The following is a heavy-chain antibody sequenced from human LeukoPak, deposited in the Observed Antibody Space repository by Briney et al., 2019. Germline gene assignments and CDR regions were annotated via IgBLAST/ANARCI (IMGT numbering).Heavy chain of an antibody. CDR1: GGSISSYY. J-gene: IGHJ3*02. D-gene: IGHD1-26*01. V-gene: IGHV4-4*07. CDR3: ARRQYMPPGVVGARSGFDI. Sequence: SETLSLTCTVSGGSISSYYWSWIRQPAGKGLEWIGHIYASGSTNYNPSVKSRVTISLDTSKNQFSLKLSSVTAADTAVYYCARRQYMPPGVVGARSGFDIWGQGTMITVSP. CDR2: IYASGST.